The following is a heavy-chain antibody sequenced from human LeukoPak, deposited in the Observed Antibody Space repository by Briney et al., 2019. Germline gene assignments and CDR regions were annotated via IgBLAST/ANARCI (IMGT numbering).Heavy chain of an antibody. J-gene: IGHJ4*02. V-gene: IGHV1-2*06. CDR3: ARAYAWGYFDY. D-gene: IGHD3-10*02. Sequence: ASVKVSCKASGYTFTGYYMHWVRQAPGQGLEWMGRINPNNGGTNYAQKFQGGVTMTRDTSISTAYMELSRLRSDDTAVYYCARAYAWGYFDYWGQGTLVTVSS. CDR2: INPNNGGT. CDR1: GYTFTGYY.